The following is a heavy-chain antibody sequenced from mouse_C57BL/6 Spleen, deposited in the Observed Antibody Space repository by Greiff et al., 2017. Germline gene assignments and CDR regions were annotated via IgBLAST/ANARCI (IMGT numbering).Heavy chain of an antibody. CDR3: ARKYPRENYFVY. D-gene: IGHD5-1*01. Sequence: QVQLQQSGAELVKPGASVKMSCKASGYTFTTSPIEWMKQNHGKSLEWIGNFHPYNDDTKYNETFKGKDTLTVEKSSSTVYLELSRLTSDDSAVSDCARKYPRENYFVYWGQGPTLTVPS. CDR1: GYTFTTSP. CDR2: FHPYNDDT. V-gene: IGHV1-47*01. J-gene: IGHJ2*01.